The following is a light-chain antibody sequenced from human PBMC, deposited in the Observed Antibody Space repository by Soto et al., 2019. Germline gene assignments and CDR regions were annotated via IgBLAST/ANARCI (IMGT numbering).Light chain of an antibody. Sequence: DIQMTQSPSTLSASVGDRVTITCRASQSISSWLAWYQQKPGKAPKLLISDASSLESGVPSRFSGDRSGTEFTLTINSLHPEDVATYYCLQHTNFPITFGQGTRLEAK. CDR2: DAS. J-gene: IGKJ5*01. V-gene: IGKV1-5*01. CDR1: QSISSW. CDR3: LQHTNFPIT.